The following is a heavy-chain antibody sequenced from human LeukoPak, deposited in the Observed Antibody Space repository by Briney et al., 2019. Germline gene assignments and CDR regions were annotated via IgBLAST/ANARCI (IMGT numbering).Heavy chain of an antibody. V-gene: IGHV3-23*01. D-gene: IGHD3-22*01. CDR3: AKEEKWVWLDDSSGYNDY. J-gene: IGHJ4*02. CDR1: GFTFSSYA. Sequence: GGSLRLSCAASGFTFSSYAMSWVRQAPGKGLEWVSAISGSGARTYYADSVKGRFTISRDNSKNTLYLQMNSLRAEDTAVYYCAKEEKWVWLDDSSGYNDYWGQGTLVTVSS. CDR2: ISGSGART.